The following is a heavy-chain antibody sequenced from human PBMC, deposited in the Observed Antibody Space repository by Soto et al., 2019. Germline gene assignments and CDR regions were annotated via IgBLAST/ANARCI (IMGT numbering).Heavy chain of an antibody. CDR2: IKQDGSEQ. CDR3: ARGEYGGDSGAY. V-gene: IGHV3-7*03. Sequence: GGSLRLSCAASGFTFSDYWMTWVRQAPGKGLEWVANIKQDGSEQYYVDSVKDRFTISRDNAKNSLSLQMDSLRAEDTAVYYCARGEYGGDSGAYWGQGTLVTVSS. D-gene: IGHD2-21*02. CDR1: GFTFSDYW. J-gene: IGHJ4*02.